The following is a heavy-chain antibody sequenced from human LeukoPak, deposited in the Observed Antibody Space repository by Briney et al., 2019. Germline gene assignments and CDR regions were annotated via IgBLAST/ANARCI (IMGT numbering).Heavy chain of an antibody. CDR3: ARSQYLPLDIFDI. Sequence: QTGGSVTLSCAASGFTSSSYSMNWVRQAPGKGLEWVANIKTDGSEMSYMDSVKGRFTISRDNAKNSLFLQMNSLSAEDTAMYYCARSQYLPLDIFDIWGQGTMVTVSS. V-gene: IGHV3-7*01. CDR2: IKTDGSEM. D-gene: IGHD2-15*01. J-gene: IGHJ3*02. CDR1: GFTSSSYS.